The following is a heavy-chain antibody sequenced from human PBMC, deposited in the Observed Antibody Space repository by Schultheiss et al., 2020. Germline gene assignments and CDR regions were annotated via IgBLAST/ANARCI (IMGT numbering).Heavy chain of an antibody. J-gene: IGHJ5*02. Sequence: SETMSLTCAVYGGSFSGYYWSWIRQPPGKGLEWIGYIYYSGSTYYNPSLKSRVTISVDTSKNQFSLKLSSVTAEDTAVYYCARGLSDTAMNNWFDPWGQGPLVTVAS. CDR3: ARGLSDTAMNNWFDP. D-gene: IGHD5-18*01. CDR2: IYYSGST. CDR1: GGSFSGYY. V-gene: IGHV4-34*01.